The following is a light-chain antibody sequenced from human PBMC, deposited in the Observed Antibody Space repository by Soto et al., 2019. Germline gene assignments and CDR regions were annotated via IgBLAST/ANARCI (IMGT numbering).Light chain of an antibody. V-gene: IGKV1-39*01. CDR2: GAS. Sequence: DIQLTQSPLSLSASVGDRVTIICRASQSISRSLNWYQQRPGKAPNLLIYGASTLKSGVPSRFSGSRSGTDFTLTITSLQPEDFATYYCHQTHSSTRKFGQGTKV. CDR1: QSISRS. CDR3: HQTHSSTRK. J-gene: IGKJ1*01.